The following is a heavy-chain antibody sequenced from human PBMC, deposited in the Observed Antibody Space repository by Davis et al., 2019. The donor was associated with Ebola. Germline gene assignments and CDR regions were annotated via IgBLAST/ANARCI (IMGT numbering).Heavy chain of an antibody. CDR3: AKDIFALGSSGSFDY. Sequence: GESLKISCAASGFTFSSYTMHWVRQAPGKGLEWVSLISWDGGSTYYADSVKGRFTISRDNSKNSLYLQMNSLRTEDTALYYCAKDIFALGSSGSFDYWGQGTLVTVSS. D-gene: IGHD3-22*01. CDR2: ISWDGGST. CDR1: GFTFSSYT. J-gene: IGHJ4*02. V-gene: IGHV3-43*01.